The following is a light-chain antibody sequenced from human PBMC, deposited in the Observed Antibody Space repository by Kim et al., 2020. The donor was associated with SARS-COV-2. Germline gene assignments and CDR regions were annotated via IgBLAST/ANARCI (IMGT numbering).Light chain of an antibody. Sequence: QPALTQPPSASGTPGQRVTISCPGSSSNIGRNTVNWYQQLPGTAPKLLIYGNNQRPSGVPDRFSGSKSDTSASLAISGLQSEDEADYYCAAWDDSLNGRVFGTGTKVTVL. CDR1: SSNIGRNT. V-gene: IGLV1-44*01. CDR2: GNN. J-gene: IGLJ1*01. CDR3: AAWDDSLNGRV.